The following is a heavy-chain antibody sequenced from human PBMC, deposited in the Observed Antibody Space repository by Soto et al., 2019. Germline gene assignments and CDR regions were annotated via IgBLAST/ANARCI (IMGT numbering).Heavy chain of an antibody. D-gene: IGHD3-16*01. CDR2: IIPIFGTA. J-gene: IGHJ4*02. V-gene: IGHV1-69*01. CDR3: PWGGGQEADY. CDR1: GGTFSSYA. Sequence: QVQLVQSGAEVKKPGSSVKVSCKASGGTFSSYAISWVRQAPGQGLEWMGGIIPIFGTANYAKKSQGRVTITADECRSAACMELSSPRSEVTAVDYGPWGGGQEADYWGQGTLVTVSS.